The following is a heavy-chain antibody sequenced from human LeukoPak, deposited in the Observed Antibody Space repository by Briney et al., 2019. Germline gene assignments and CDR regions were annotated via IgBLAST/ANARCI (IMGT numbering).Heavy chain of an antibody. D-gene: IGHD3-16*01. V-gene: IGHV3-23*01. CDR2: ISGNSGNT. CDR1: GFTFSSYA. Sequence: GGSLRLSCAASGFTFSSYAMNWVRQAPGKGLEWVSGISGNSGNTYYAESVKGRFTISRDNSKKTLYLQMNSLRAEDTAMYYCATRVMIAITTRGAFHIRGQGTMVTVSS. CDR3: ATRVMIAITTRGAFHI. J-gene: IGHJ3*02.